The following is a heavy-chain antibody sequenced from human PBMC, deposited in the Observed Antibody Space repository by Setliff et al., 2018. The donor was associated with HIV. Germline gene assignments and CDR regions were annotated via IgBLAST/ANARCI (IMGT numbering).Heavy chain of an antibody. D-gene: IGHD5-12*01. V-gene: IGHV4-59*11. CDR3: AXXXHTPGYGGYDVYYYYMDV. Sequence: PSETLSLTCTVSGGSISSHYWGWIRQPPGKALEWIGYIMYNEGNNFNPSLKSRVTISVDTSKNQLSLRLSSVTAADSAVYHCAXXXHTPGYGGYDVYYYYMDVXXKGXTXXXXS. J-gene: IGHJ6*03. CDR2: IMYNEGN. CDR1: GGSISSHY.